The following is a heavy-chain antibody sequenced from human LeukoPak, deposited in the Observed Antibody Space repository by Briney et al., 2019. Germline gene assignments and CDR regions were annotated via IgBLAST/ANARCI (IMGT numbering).Heavy chain of an antibody. V-gene: IGHV3-23*01. CDR1: GFTFSSYA. Sequence: PGGSLRLSCAASGFTFSSYAMSWVRQAPGKGLEWVSAISGSGGSTYYADSVKGRFTISRDNAKNSLYLQMNSLRAEDTAVYYCARDRGFGHAFDIWGQGTMVTVSS. CDR2: ISGSGGST. D-gene: IGHD3-10*01. J-gene: IGHJ3*02. CDR3: ARDRGFGHAFDI.